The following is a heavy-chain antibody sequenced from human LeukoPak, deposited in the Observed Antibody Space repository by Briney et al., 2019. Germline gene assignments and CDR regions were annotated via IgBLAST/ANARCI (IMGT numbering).Heavy chain of an antibody. Sequence: GGSLRLSCAASGFTFSSYAMSWVRQAPGKGLEWVSAISGSGGSTYYADSVKGRFTISRDNSKNTLYLQMNSLRAEDTAVYYCAKESGYCSGGSCYSMFDYWGPRTLVTVSS. D-gene: IGHD2-15*01. CDR1: GFTFSSYA. CDR2: ISGSGGST. V-gene: IGHV3-23*01. J-gene: IGHJ4*02. CDR3: AKESGYCSGGSCYSMFDY.